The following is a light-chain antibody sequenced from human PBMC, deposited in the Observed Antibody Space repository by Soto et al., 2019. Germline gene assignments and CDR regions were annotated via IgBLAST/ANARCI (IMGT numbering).Light chain of an antibody. CDR1: SSDVGGYNY. Sequence: QSALTQPPSASGSPGQSVTISCTGTSSDVGGYNYVSWYQQHPGKAPKLMIYEVSKRPSGVPDRFSGSKSGNTASLTVSGLQAEDEADYYCSSYAERNSVLFGGGTQLTVL. V-gene: IGLV2-8*01. J-gene: IGLJ3*02. CDR2: EVS. CDR3: SSYAERNSVL.